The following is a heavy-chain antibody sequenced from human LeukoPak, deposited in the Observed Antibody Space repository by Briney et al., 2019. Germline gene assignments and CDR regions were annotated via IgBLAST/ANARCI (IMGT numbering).Heavy chain of an antibody. CDR3: ARAPRDRGYCGATSCFEYMDV. J-gene: IGHJ6*03. CDR1: GGSISSYY. D-gene: IGHD2-2*01. V-gene: IGHV4-59*01. Sequence: SETLSLTCTVSGGSISSYYWSWIRQPPGKGLEWIGDINYSGSTNSNPSLKSRVTISVDTSKNQFSLRVSSVTAADTPVYYCARAPRDRGYCGATSCFEYMDVWGRGTTVTISS. CDR2: INYSGST.